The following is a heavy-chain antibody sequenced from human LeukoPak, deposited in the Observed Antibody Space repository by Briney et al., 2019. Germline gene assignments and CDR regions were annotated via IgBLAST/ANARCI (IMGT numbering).Heavy chain of an antibody. V-gene: IGHV4-39*01. Sequence: SETPSLTCAVSGASISSASDYWGWIRQPPGKGLEWLGSIYYGGSTYDNPSLRSRVTISVDTSKNQFSLKLTSVTAADTAVYHCARIGGGSWRNPGYWFDPWGQGNLVTVSS. CDR3: ARIGGGSWRNPGYWFDP. J-gene: IGHJ5*02. CDR1: GASISSASDY. D-gene: IGHD2-15*01. CDR2: IYYGGST.